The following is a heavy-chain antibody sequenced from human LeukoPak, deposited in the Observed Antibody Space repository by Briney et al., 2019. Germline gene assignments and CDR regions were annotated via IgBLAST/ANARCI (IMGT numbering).Heavy chain of an antibody. D-gene: IGHD3-3*01. V-gene: IGHV3-23*01. CDR1: GFTFIKYA. CDR2: ISGSGGST. CDR3: AKASSITIFGVVIIPFDY. J-gene: IGHJ4*02. Sequence: GGSLRLSCAVSGFTFIKYAMSWVRQAPGKGLEWVSAISGSGGSTYYADSVKGRFTISRDNSKNTLYLQMNSLRAEDTAVYYCAKASSITIFGVVIIPFDYWGQGTLVTVSS.